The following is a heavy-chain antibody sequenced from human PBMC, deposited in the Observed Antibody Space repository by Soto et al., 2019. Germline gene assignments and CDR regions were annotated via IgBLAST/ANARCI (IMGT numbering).Heavy chain of an antibody. CDR2: IFSNDEK. Sequence: QVTLKESGPVLVKPTETLTLTCTVSGFSLSNARMGVSWIRQPPGKALEWLAHIFSNDEKSYSTSLKSRLTTSTDTSTSQVVLTMSNMDPVDTATYYCARINYYDSSGPDYWGQGTLVTVSS. CDR1: GFSLSNARMG. D-gene: IGHD3-22*01. V-gene: IGHV2-26*01. CDR3: ARINYYDSSGPDY. J-gene: IGHJ4*02.